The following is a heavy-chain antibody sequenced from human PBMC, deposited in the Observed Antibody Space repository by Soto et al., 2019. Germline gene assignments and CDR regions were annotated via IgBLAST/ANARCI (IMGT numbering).Heavy chain of an antibody. Sequence: SETLSLTCTVSGGSISSYYWSWIRQPPGKGLEWIGYIYYSGITNYNPSLKNRITITVDTSKNQFSLKLNSVTAADTAVYFFSRGPTYYYDSSGYYLFDYWGQGTLVTVSS. CDR2: IYYSGIT. V-gene: IGHV4-59*01. D-gene: IGHD3-22*01. J-gene: IGHJ4*02. CDR3: SRGPTYYYDSSGYYLFDY. CDR1: GGSISSYY.